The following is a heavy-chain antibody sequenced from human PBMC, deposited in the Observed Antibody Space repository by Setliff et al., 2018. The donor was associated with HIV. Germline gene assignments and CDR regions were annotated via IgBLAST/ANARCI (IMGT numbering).Heavy chain of an antibody. J-gene: IGHJ6*02. D-gene: IGHD2-15*01. Sequence: ASVKVSCKASGYTFTTYDITWVRQAPGQGLEWLGWISPYNGHTNFAQKFQGRVTMTTDTATSTAYMEVRSLRSEDTAVYYCARDIDRGAASIYGMDVWGQGTTVTVSS. CDR3: ARDIDRGAASIYGMDV. CDR2: ISPYNGHT. CDR1: GYTFTTYD. V-gene: IGHV1-18*01.